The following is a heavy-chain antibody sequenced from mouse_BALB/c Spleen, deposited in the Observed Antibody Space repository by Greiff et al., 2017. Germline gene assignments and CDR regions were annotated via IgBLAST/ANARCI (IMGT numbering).Heavy chain of an antibody. CDR1: GFTFSSFG. Sequence: EVMLVESGGGLVQPGGSRKLSCAASGFTFSSFGMHWVRQAPEKGLEWVAYISSGSSTIYYADTVKGRFTISRDNPKNTLFLQMTSLRSEDTAMYYCARWDGKKDYFDYWGQGTTLTVSS. V-gene: IGHV5-17*02. J-gene: IGHJ2*01. CDR2: ISSGSSTI. D-gene: IGHD2-1*01. CDR3: ARWDGKKDYFDY.